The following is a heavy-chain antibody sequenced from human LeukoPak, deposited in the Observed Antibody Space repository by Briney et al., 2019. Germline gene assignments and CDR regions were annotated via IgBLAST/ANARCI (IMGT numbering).Heavy chain of an antibody. V-gene: IGHV4-30-4*01. CDR3: ARDQLTGDAFDI. CDR2: IYYSGST. J-gene: IGHJ3*02. D-gene: IGHD7-27*01. Sequence: PSETPSLTCTVSGGSINSGDYYWSWIRQPPGKGLEWIGYIYYSGSTYYNPSLKSRVTISVDTSKNQFSLKLSSVTAADTAVYYCARDQLTGDAFDIWGQGTMVTVSS. CDR1: GGSINSGDYY.